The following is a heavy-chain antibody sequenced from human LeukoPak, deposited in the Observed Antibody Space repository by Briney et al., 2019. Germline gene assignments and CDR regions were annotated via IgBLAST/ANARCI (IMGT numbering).Heavy chain of an antibody. CDR2: FDPEDGET. CDR3: ARGGSLAAAPHRYYFDY. CDR1: GYTLTELS. D-gene: IGHD6-19*01. J-gene: IGHJ4*02. V-gene: IGHV1-24*01. Sequence: APVKVSCKVSGYTLTELSMHWVRQAPGKGLEWMGGFDPEDGETIYAQKFQGGVTMTRDTSTSTVYMELSSLRSEDTAVFYCARGGSLAAAPHRYYFDYWGQGTPVTVSS.